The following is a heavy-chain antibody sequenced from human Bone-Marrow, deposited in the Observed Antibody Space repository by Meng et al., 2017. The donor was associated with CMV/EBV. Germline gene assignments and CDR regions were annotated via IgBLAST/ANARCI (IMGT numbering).Heavy chain of an antibody. V-gene: IGHV3-21*01. D-gene: IGHD5-24*01. Sequence: GESLKISCEASGFTFSTYSMNWVRQTPGKGLEWVSSISTSSVYIYYAQSVKGRFTISRDNAKNSLYLEMNSLRAEDTAVYYCVRSGAGYNLDYFDPWGQGTLVTVSS. CDR2: ISTSSVYI. J-gene: IGHJ5*02. CDR1: GFTFSTYS. CDR3: VRSGAGYNLDYFDP.